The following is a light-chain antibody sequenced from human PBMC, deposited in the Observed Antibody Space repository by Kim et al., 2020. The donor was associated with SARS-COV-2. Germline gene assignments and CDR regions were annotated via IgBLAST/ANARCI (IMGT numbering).Light chain of an antibody. CDR2: GAS. J-gene: IGKJ1*01. CDR1: QSVSNNY. Sequence: EIVLTQSPGTLSLSPGERATLSCRASQSVSNNYLAWYQKKPGQAPRLLIYGASSRATGIPDRFSGSGSGTDFTLTITSLEPEDFAVYYCQQYADSPLTFGQGTKVDIK. CDR3: QQYADSPLT. V-gene: IGKV3-20*01.